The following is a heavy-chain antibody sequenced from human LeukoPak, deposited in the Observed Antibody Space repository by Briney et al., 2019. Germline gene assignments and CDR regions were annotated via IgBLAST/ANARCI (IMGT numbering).Heavy chain of an antibody. CDR1: GFTFTTYW. Sequence: GGSLRLSCAASGFTFTTYWMTWVRQAPGKGLEWVANINQDGTEKYYVDSVKGRFTISRDNPKNSLYLQMNSLRVEDTAVYYCAKKWAARASGYDAFDIWGQGTMVTVSS. CDR2: INQDGTEK. V-gene: IGHV3-7*01. D-gene: IGHD3-3*01. J-gene: IGHJ3*02. CDR3: AKKWAARASGYDAFDI.